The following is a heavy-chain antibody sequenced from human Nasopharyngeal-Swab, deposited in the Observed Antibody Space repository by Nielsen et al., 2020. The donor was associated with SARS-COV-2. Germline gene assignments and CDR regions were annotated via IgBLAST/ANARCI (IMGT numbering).Heavy chain of an antibody. D-gene: IGHD6-13*01. Sequence: SLRLSCAASGFTFSSYDMHWVRQATGKGLEWVSAIGTAGDTYYPGSVKGRFTISRENAKNSLYLQMNSLRAGDTAVYYCARARIAAAGYYFDYWGQGTLVTVSS. J-gene: IGHJ4*02. CDR2: IGTAGDT. CDR3: ARARIAAAGYYFDY. CDR1: GFTFSSYD. V-gene: IGHV3-13*01.